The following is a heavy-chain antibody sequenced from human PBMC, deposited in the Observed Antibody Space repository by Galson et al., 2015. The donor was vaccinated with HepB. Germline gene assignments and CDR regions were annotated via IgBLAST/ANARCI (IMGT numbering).Heavy chain of an antibody. CDR2: ISGSGGST. CDR3: AKGRGDYVYYYYGMDV. V-gene: IGHV3-23*01. J-gene: IGHJ6*02. D-gene: IGHD4-17*01. CDR1: GFTFSSYA. Sequence: SLRLSCAASGFTFSSYAMSWVRQAPGKGLKWVSAISGSGGSTYYADSVKGRFTISRDNSKNTLYLQMNSLRAEDTAVYYCAKGRGDYVYYYYGMDVWGQGTTVTVSS.